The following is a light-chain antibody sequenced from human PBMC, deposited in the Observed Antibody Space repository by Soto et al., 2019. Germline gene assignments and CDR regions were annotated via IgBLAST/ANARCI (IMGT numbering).Light chain of an antibody. J-gene: IGLJ2*01. CDR2: EVN. Sequence: QSALTQPASVSGSPGQSITISCTGTRSDVGDYNYVSWYQQHPGKAPKLIIYEVNKRPSGVPDRFSGSKSGNTASLSVSGLQADDEADYYCSSYAGSNNVEVFGGGTKLTVL. CDR3: SSYAGSNNVEV. V-gene: IGLV2-8*01. CDR1: RSDVGDYNY.